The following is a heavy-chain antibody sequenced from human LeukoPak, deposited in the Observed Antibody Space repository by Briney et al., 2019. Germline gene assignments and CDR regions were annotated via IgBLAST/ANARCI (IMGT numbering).Heavy chain of an antibody. CDR2: ISSSSSTI. J-gene: IGHJ4*02. CDR3: ARRGGLSSGRGFDH. CDR1: GFTFSSYS. Sequence: GGSLRLSCAASGFTFSSYSMNWVRQAPGKGLEWVSYISSSSSTIYYADSVKGRFTISRDNAKNSLYLQMNSLRAEDTAVYYCARRGGLSSGRGFDHWGQGTLVTVSS. V-gene: IGHV3-48*04. D-gene: IGHD3-10*01.